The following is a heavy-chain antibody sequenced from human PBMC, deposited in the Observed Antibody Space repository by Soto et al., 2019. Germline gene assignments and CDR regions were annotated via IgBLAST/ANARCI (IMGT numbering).Heavy chain of an antibody. CDR1: GGSLSGYY. CDR2: INHSGST. V-gene: IGHV4-34*01. J-gene: IGHJ4*02. Sequence: PSETLSLTCAVYGGSLSGYYCIWIRQPPGKGLEWIVDINHSGSTNYNPPLKSRVTISVDTSKNQFSLKLSSVTAADTAVYYCARDVLWFGESRVFDYWGQGTLVTVSS. CDR3: ARDVLWFGESRVFDY. D-gene: IGHD3-10*01.